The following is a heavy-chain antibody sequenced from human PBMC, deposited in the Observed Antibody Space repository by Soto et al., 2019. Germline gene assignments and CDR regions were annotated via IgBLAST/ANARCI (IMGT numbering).Heavy chain of an antibody. J-gene: IGHJ4*02. CDR2: ISGSGGST. D-gene: IGHD6-19*01. V-gene: IGHV3-23*01. Sequence: PGGSLRLSRAASGFTFSSYAMSWVRQAPGKGLEWVSAISGSGGSTYYADSVKGRFTISRDNSKNTLYLQMNSLRAEDTAVYYCAKDMKGVEQWLVRLYYFDYWGQGTLVTVSS. CDR1: GFTFSSYA. CDR3: AKDMKGVEQWLVRLYYFDY.